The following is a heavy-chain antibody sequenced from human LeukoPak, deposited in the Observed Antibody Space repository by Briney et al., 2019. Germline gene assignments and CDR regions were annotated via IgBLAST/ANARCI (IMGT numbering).Heavy chain of an antibody. CDR2: VSYDRSIK. J-gene: IGHJ4*02. V-gene: IGHV3-30-3*01. Sequence: GGSLRLSCAASGFTFNNYAIHWVRQAPGKGLEWVALVSYDRSIKYYADSVKGRFTISRDNSKSTLYLQMNSLRPEDTAAYFCARGPDILTPFNYWGQGTLVTVSS. CDR3: ARGPDILTPFNY. CDR1: GFTFNNYA. D-gene: IGHD3-9*01.